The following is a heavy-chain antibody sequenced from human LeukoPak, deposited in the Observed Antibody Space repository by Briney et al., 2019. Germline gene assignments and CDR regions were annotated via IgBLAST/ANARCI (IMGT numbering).Heavy chain of an antibody. CDR1: GGSISSGGYY. V-gene: IGHV4-31*03. CDR3: ARTTYSGSSYFDY. Sequence: PSETLSLTCTVSGGSISSGGYYWSWIRQHPGKGLEWIGYIYYSGSTYYNPSLKSRVTISVDTSKNQFSLKLSSVTAADTAVYYCARTTYSGSSYFDYWGQGTLVTVSS. D-gene: IGHD1-26*01. J-gene: IGHJ4*02. CDR2: IYYSGST.